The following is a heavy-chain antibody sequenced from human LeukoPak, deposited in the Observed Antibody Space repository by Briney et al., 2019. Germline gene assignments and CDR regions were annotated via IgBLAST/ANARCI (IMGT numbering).Heavy chain of an antibody. CDR3: ASLVNLLS. V-gene: IGHV4-39*01. CDR1: GVSVSSSIYY. D-gene: IGHD2-21*01. CDR2: ISYSGTN. Sequence: SETLSLTCTVSGVSVSSSIYYWHWIRQPPGKGLDWIGSISYSGTNYNNPSLHSRTIISINTSNNLFSMKMTSVTAADAHMYYCASLVNLLSWGEGTMVTVSS. J-gene: IGHJ5*02.